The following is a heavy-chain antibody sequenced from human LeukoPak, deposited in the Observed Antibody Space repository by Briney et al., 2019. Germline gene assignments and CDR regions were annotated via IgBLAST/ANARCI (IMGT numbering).Heavy chain of an antibody. CDR1: GYTFTGYY. Sequence: GASVKVSCKASGYTFTGYYMHWVRQAPGQGLEWMGWINPNSGGTNYAQKFQGRVTMTRDTSISTAYMELSRLRSDDTAVYYCARAGESIWSNWFDPWGQGTLVTVSS. D-gene: IGHD3-3*01. CDR3: ARAGESIWSNWFDP. CDR2: INPNSGGT. V-gene: IGHV1-2*02. J-gene: IGHJ5*02.